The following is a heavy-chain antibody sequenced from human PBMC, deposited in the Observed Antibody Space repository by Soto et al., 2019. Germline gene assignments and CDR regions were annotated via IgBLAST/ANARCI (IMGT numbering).Heavy chain of an antibody. J-gene: IGHJ5*02. Sequence: PSQTLSLTCTVSGGSVSANSYYWNLMRLPPWKGLQWVGHIYRTGIIKYSLSFKSRALLSLDTPKNQLSLRLSSVTVADTAVYYCVRGSLYNFDSSGTELWFDPWGQGALVTVSS. CDR2: IYRTGII. V-gene: IGHV4-61*01. CDR1: GGSVSANSYY. CDR3: VRGSLYNFDSSGTELWFDP. D-gene: IGHD6-19*01.